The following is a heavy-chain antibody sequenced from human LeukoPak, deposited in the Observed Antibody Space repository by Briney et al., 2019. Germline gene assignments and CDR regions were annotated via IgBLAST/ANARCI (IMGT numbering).Heavy chain of an antibody. Sequence: SVKVPCKASGGNFSSYAISWVRQAPGQGLEWMGGIIPIFGTANYAQKFQGRVTITADKSTSTAYMELSSLRSEDTAVYYCARDSIVDSGSYEWELYFDYWGQGTLVTVSS. D-gene: IGHD1-26*01. CDR2: IIPIFGTA. J-gene: IGHJ4*02. CDR3: ARDSIVDSGSYEWELYFDY. CDR1: GGNFSSYA. V-gene: IGHV1-69*06.